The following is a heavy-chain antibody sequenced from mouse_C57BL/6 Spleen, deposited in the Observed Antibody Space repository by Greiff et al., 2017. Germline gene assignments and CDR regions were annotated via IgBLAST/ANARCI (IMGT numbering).Heavy chain of an antibody. CDR3: ARGGNYVGEDCFDY. J-gene: IGHJ2*01. Sequence: QVQLQQPGAELVMPGASVKLSCKASGYTFTSYWMHWVKQRPGQGLEWIGEIDPSDGCTNYNQKFKGKSTLTVDKSSSTAYMQLSSLPSEDSAVYDCARGGNYVGEDCFDYWGQGTMLTGSA. V-gene: IGHV1-69*01. CDR2: IDPSDGCT. D-gene: IGHD2-1*01. CDR1: GYTFTSYW.